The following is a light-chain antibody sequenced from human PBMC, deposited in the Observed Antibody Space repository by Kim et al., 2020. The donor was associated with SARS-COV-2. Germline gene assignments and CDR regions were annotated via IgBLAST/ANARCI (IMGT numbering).Light chain of an antibody. J-gene: IGKJ2*01. CDR1: QSISSTF. CDR3: QQYLMSLPGYI. Sequence: EIVLTQSPDTLSLSPGEGATLSCRASQSISSTFLAWYQHKPGQAPRLLIYGASLRATGIPDRFSGNGSGTDFTLTISTLEPEDFAVYYCQQYLMSLPGYIFGQGTKLEI. V-gene: IGKV3-20*01. CDR2: GAS.